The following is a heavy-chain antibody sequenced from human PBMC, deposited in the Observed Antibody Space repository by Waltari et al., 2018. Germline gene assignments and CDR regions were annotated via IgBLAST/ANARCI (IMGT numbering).Heavy chain of an antibody. D-gene: IGHD3-10*01. Sequence: QVQLQESGPGLVKPSETLSLTCTVSGGSISSYYWSWIRPPPGKGLEWIGYIYYSGSTNYNPSLKSRVTISVDTSKNQFSLKLSSVTAADTAVYYCARDQEYYGSGSYYKTHYMDVWGKGTTVTVSS. J-gene: IGHJ6*03. CDR3: ARDQEYYGSGSYYKTHYMDV. V-gene: IGHV4-59*01. CDR1: GGSISSYY. CDR2: IYYSGST.